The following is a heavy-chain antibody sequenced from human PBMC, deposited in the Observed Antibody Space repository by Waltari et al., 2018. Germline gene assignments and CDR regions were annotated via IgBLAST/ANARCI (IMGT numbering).Heavy chain of an antibody. CDR2: IYRSGRT. D-gene: IGHD2-15*01. J-gene: IGHJ4*02. CDR3: ARDRGRGLYLDS. Sequence: QLQLQESGPGLVKPSGTLSLTCVVSGDSMSSNYWWSWVRQPPEKGLEWIGQIYRSGRTNYNPSLESRVTRSMDTSNNQFSLKLTSTTAADTAIYYCARDRGRGLYLDSWGQGTLVTVSP. CDR1: GDSMSSNYW. V-gene: IGHV4-4*02.